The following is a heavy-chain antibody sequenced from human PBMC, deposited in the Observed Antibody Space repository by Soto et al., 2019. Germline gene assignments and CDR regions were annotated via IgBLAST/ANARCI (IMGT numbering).Heavy chain of an antibody. V-gene: IGHV1-18*01. J-gene: IGHJ5*02. CDR1: GYTFTDYD. CDR2: ISVDNGNT. CDR3: ARTSVSNYNWFDP. D-gene: IGHD4-4*01. Sequence: QGQLVQSGAEVKKPGASVKVSCKASGYTFTDYDISWVRQAPGQELEWMGWISVDNGNTKYVESLQGRVTMTTDTSSSTAYLEVRSLRSDDTAVYYCARTSVSNYNWFDPWGQGTLVAVSS.